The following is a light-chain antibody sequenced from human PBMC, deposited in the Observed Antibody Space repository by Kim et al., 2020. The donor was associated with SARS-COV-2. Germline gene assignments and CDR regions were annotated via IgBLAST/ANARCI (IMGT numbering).Light chain of an antibody. Sequence: SVKLTCTRSSGHSSYAIAWHQQQPEKGPRYLMKLNSDGSHSKGDGIPDRFSGSSSGAERYLTISSLQSEDEADYYCQTWGTGPAWVFGGGTKLTVL. CDR1: SGHSSYA. CDR3: QTWGTGPAWV. CDR2: LNSDGSH. J-gene: IGLJ3*02. V-gene: IGLV4-69*01.